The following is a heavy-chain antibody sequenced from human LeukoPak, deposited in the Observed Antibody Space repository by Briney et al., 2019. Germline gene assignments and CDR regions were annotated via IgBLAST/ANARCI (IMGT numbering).Heavy chain of an antibody. V-gene: IGHV3-21*01. CDR2: ISSSSSYI. Sequence: GGSLRLSCAASGFTFSSYSMNWVRQAPGKGLEWVSSISSSSSYIYYADSVKGRFTISRNNDKNSLSLQMNSLRAEDTAVYYCARDDYSSGWYDPVDYWGQGTLVTVSS. CDR3: ARDDYSSGWYDPVDY. J-gene: IGHJ4*02. CDR1: GFTFSSYS. D-gene: IGHD6-19*01.